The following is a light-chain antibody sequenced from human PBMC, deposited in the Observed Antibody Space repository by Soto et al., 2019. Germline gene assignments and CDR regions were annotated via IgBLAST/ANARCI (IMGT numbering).Light chain of an antibody. Sequence: QSVLTQPASVSGSPGHSVTISGTGTIIDFGSYDFVWLCQQHPGKAPKLMIYGVVYRPSWVWNLFSCSKSVNTSTLTISGXQAEDEGDYDCRSYTTSSTRVFGTGTKVTVL. V-gene: IGLV2-14*03. CDR2: GVV. CDR1: IIDFGSYDF. J-gene: IGLJ1*01. CDR3: RSYTTSSTRV.